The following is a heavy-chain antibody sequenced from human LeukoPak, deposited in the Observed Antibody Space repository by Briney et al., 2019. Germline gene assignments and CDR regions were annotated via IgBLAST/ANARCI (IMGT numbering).Heavy chain of an antibody. Sequence: GGSLRLSCAASGFTFSSYGVHWVRQAPGKGLEWVAFIRYDGSNKYYADSVKGRFTISRDNSKNTLYLQMNSLRAEDTAVYYCARDTIQLQGYFQHWGQGTLVTVSS. D-gene: IGHD5-18*01. CDR1: GFTFSSYG. J-gene: IGHJ1*01. CDR3: ARDTIQLQGYFQH. V-gene: IGHV3-30*02. CDR2: IRYDGSNK.